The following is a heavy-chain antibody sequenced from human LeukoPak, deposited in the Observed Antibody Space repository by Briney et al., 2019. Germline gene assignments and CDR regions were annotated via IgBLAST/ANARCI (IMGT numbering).Heavy chain of an antibody. Sequence: ASVKVSCKVSGYPLTELSMHWVRQAPGKGLEWMGGFDPEDGETISAQKFQGRVTMTGDTSIDTTYMELSSLRSEDTAVYYCATDLRELVDFDFWGQGTLVTVSS. J-gene: IGHJ4*02. CDR2: FDPEDGET. V-gene: IGHV1-24*01. CDR3: ATDLRELVDFDF. CDR1: GYPLTELS. D-gene: IGHD1-26*01.